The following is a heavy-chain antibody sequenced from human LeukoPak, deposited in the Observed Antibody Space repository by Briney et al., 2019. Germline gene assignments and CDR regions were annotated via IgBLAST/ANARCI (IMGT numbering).Heavy chain of an antibody. V-gene: IGHV4-34*01. D-gene: IGHD4-23*01. CDR2: INHSGST. Sequence: SETLSLTCAVYGGSFSGYYWSWIRQPPGKGLEWIGEINHSGSTNYNPSLKSRVTISVDTSKNQFSLKLGSVTAADTAVYYCGKVGGNSNSWGQGTLVTVST. CDR3: GKVGGNSNS. CDR1: GGSFSGYY. J-gene: IGHJ4*02.